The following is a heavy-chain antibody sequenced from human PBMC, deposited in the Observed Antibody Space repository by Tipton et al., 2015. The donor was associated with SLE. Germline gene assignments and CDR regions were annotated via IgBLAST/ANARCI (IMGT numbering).Heavy chain of an antibody. CDR2: IYYSGST. CDR1: GGSISSYY. V-gene: IGHV4-59*01. Sequence: TLSLTCTVSGGSISSYYWSWIRQPPGKGLEWIGYIYYSGSTNYNPSLKSRVTISVDTSKNQFSLKLSSVTAADTAVYYCARDRSGGYSSRGNWFDPWGQGTLVTVSS. D-gene: IGHD6-13*01. J-gene: IGHJ5*02. CDR3: ARDRSGGYSSRGNWFDP.